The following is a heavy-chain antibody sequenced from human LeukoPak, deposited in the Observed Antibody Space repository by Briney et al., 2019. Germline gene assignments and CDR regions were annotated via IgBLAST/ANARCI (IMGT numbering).Heavy chain of an antibody. CDR2: MYYRGST. Sequence: SETLSLTCTVSGGSISSSSYYWGWIRQSPGKGLEWIGSMYYRGSTYYNPSLKSRVTISVDTSKSQFSLKLSSVTAADAAVYYCAREPNCVSTSCYEGWFDPWGQGTLVTVSS. V-gene: IGHV4-39*07. J-gene: IGHJ5*02. CDR3: AREPNCVSTSCYEGWFDP. CDR1: GGSISSSSYY. D-gene: IGHD2-2*01.